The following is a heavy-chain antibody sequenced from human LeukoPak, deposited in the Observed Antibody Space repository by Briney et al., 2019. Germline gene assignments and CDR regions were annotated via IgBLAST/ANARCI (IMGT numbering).Heavy chain of an antibody. CDR1: GFTFSSYA. D-gene: IGHD3-10*01. Sequence: GVSLRLSCAASGFTFSSYAMSWVRQAPGKGLEWVSAISGSGGSTYYADSVKGRFTISRDNSKNTLYLQMNSLRAKDTAVYYCAPTITMVRGVIDTPSWGQGTLVTVSS. V-gene: IGHV3-23*01. CDR2: ISGSGGST. CDR3: APTITMVRGVIDTPS. J-gene: IGHJ5*02.